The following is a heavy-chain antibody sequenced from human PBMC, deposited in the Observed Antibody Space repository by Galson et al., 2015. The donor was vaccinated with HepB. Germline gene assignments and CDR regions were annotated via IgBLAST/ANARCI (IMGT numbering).Heavy chain of an antibody. CDR2: ARSKRYGGTI. J-gene: IGHJ6*02. V-gene: IGHV3-49*04. Sequence: SLRLSCAGSGFSFAAYSMSWVRQAPEKGLEWVGLARSKRYGGTIEYAASVKGRFTISRDDSKSIAYLQMNNLKTEDTGVYYCTRNVVAVGDVYYYGMDVWGQGTTVTVSS. D-gene: IGHD2-2*01. CDR1: GFSFAAYS. CDR3: TRNVVAVGDVYYYGMDV.